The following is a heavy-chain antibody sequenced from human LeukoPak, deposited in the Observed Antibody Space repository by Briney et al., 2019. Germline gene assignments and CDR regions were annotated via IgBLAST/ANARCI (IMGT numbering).Heavy chain of an antibody. CDR2: ISSSGSTI. CDR1: GFTFSDYY. D-gene: IGHD6-19*01. Sequence: GGSLRLSCAASGFTFSDYYMSWIRQAPGKGLEWVSYISSSGSTIYYADSVRGRFTISRDNSKNTLYLQINSLRAEDTAVYFCAKGSKAVLFTRDHYMDVWGKGTTVTISS. CDR3: AKGSKAVLFTRDHYMDV. J-gene: IGHJ6*03. V-gene: IGHV3-11*04.